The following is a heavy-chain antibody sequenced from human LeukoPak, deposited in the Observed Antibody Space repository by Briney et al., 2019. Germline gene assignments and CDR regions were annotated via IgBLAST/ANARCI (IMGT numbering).Heavy chain of an antibody. CDR1: GFTFSTYG. CDR3: AKNLVVTAAFRGFDY. Sequence: GGSLRLSCAASGFTFSTYGMNWVRQSPGKGLEWVSAISGSGGSTDYADSVKGRFTVSRDNSKNTLFLQMNSLRAEDTALYYCAKNLVVTAAFRGFDYWGLGTLVTVSS. CDR2: ISGSGGST. V-gene: IGHV3-23*01. D-gene: IGHD2-2*01. J-gene: IGHJ4*02.